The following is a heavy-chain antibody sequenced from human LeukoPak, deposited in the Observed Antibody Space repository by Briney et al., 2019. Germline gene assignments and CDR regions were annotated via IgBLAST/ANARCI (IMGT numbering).Heavy chain of an antibody. J-gene: IGHJ6*02. D-gene: IGHD2-21*01. CDR2: IYYDGSSK. CDR3: AAGESSYFNFYAIDS. V-gene: IGHV3-30*03. Sequence: GGSLRLSCAASGFTFSSCDMHWVRQAPGKGLVGVAVIYYDGSSKYYADSVKGRFAISRDNSKSTLYLQMNSLRTEDTPVYYCAAGESSYFNFYAIDSWGQGTTVTVSS. CDR1: GFTFSSCD.